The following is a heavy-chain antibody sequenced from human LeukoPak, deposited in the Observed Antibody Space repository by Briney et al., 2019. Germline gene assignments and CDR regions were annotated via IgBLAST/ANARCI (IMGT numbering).Heavy chain of an antibody. V-gene: IGHV3-23*01. CDR1: GFTFSSYA. Sequence: PGGSLRLSCAASGFTFSSYAMSWVRQAPGKGLEWVSAISGSGGSTYYADSVKGRFTISRDNSKNTLYLQMNSLRAEDTAVYYCAKDTYYSSSWTSYFDYWGQGPLVTVSS. CDR3: AKDTYYSSSWTSYFDY. CDR2: ISGSGGST. D-gene: IGHD6-13*01. J-gene: IGHJ4*02.